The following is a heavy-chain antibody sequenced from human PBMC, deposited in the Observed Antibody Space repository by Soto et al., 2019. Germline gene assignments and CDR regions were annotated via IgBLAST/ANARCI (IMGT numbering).Heavy chain of an antibody. CDR2: ISSSGSTI. CDR1: GFTFSSYE. D-gene: IGHD3-16*01. CDR3: ARAAADYDYVWGSYYYYGMDV. Sequence: GGSLRLSCAASGFTFSSYEMNWVRQAPGKGLEWVSYISSSGSTIYYADSVKGRFTISRDNAKNSLYLQMNSLRAEDTAVYYCARAAADYDYVWGSYYYYGMDVWGQGTTVTVS. V-gene: IGHV3-48*03. J-gene: IGHJ6*02.